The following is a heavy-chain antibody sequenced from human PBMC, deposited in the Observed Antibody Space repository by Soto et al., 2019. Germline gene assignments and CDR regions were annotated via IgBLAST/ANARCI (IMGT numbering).Heavy chain of an antibody. D-gene: IGHD2-15*01. Sequence: DVQLLESGGGLVQPGGSLRLSCAASGFTFNTYPMSWVRQAPGKGLEWVSAITLSGGSTYFADSVKGRFTISRDNSKNTLYLQMSSLRAEDTVVYYFARYCGGGTCYYAFDMWGQGTMVTVSS. CDR3: ARYCGGGTCYYAFDM. V-gene: IGHV3-23*01. CDR2: ITLSGGST. CDR1: GFTFNTYP. J-gene: IGHJ3*02.